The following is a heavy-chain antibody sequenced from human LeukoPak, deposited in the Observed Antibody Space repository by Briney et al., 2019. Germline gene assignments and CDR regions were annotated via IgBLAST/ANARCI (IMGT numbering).Heavy chain of an antibody. CDR3: ARGPHYHDSSGYSPSYSYAMDV. D-gene: IGHD3-22*01. CDR2: IYYSGST. Sequence: PSETLSLTCTVSGGSISSYYWSWIRQPPEKGLEWIGYIYYSGSTNYNPSLRSRVTISVDTSKNQFSLDLRSVTAADTAVYYCARGPHYHDSSGYSPSYSYAMDVWGQGTTVTVSS. V-gene: IGHV4-59*01. CDR1: GGSISSYY. J-gene: IGHJ6*02.